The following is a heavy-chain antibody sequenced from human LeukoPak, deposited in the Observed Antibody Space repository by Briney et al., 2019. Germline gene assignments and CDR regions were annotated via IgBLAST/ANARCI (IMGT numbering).Heavy chain of an antibody. CDR2: IYYSGST. D-gene: IGHD3-10*01. V-gene: IGHV4-59*01. CDR3: ARSPRTMVRGVSDY. Sequence: SETLSLTCTVSGGSISSYYWSWIRQPPGKGLEWIGYIYYSGSTNYNPSLKSRVTISVDTSKNQFSLKLSSVTAADTAVYYCARSPRTMVRGVSDYWGQGTLVTVSS. J-gene: IGHJ4*02. CDR1: GGSISSYY.